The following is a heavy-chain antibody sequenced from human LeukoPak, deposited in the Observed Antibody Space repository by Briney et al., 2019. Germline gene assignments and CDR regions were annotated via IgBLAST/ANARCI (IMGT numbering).Heavy chain of an antibody. CDR3: ARGCTITIFGVVRQRQDAFDI. J-gene: IGHJ3*02. CDR1: GGSFSGYY. V-gene: IGHV4-34*01. Sequence: SETLSLTCAVYGGSFSGYYWSWIRQPPGKGLEWIGEINHSGSTNYNPSLKSRVTISVDTSKNQFSLKLSSVTAADTAVYYCARGCTITIFGVVRQRQDAFDIWGQGTMVTVSS. CDR2: INHSGST. D-gene: IGHD3-3*01.